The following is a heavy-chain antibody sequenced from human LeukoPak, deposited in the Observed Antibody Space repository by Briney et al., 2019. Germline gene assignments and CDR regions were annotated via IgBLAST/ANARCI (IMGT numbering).Heavy chain of an antibody. V-gene: IGHV3-7*01. CDR2: IKQDGSEK. D-gene: IGHD5-12*01. Sequence: GGSLRLSCAASGFTFSNYWMSWVRQAPGKGLEWVANIKQDGSEKYYVDSVEGRFTISRDNAKNSLYLQMSSLRAEDTAVYYCARDKYGYSAYDEYYFDYWGQGTLVTVSS. J-gene: IGHJ4*02. CDR3: ARDKYGYSAYDEYYFDY. CDR1: GFTFSNYW.